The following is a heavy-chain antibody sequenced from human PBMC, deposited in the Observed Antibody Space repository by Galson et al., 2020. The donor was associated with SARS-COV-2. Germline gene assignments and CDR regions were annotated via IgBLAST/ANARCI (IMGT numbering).Heavy chain of an antibody. V-gene: IGHV3-9*01. CDR3: AKVLTGYSYYYGMDV. CDR2: ISWNSGSI. CDR1: GFTFDDYA. Sequence: SLKISCAASGFTFDDYAMHWVRQAPGKGLEWVSGISWNSGSIGYADSVKGRFTISRDNAKNSLYLQMNSLRAEDTALYYCAKVLTGYSYYYGMDVWGQGTTVTVSS. J-gene: IGHJ6*02. D-gene: IGHD3-9*01.